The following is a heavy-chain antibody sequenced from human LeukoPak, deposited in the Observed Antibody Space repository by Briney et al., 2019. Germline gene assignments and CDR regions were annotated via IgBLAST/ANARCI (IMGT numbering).Heavy chain of an antibody. CDR2: IYYTGST. D-gene: IGHD6-13*01. J-gene: IGHJ4*02. V-gene: IGHV4-39*07. CDR1: GGSISSSSYY. CDR3: ARVTGYVMEDYFDY. Sequence: RTSETLSLTCTVSGGSISSSSYYWGWIRQPPGKGLEWIGCIYYTGSTYYNPSLKSRVTISVDTSKNQFSLRLSSVTAADTAVYYCARVTGYVMEDYFDYWGQGTLVTVSS.